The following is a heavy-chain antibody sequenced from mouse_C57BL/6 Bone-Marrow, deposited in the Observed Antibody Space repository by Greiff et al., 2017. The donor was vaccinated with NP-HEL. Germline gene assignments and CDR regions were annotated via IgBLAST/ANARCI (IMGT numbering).Heavy chain of an antibody. V-gene: IGHV1-26*01. J-gene: IGHJ2*01. CDR1: GYTFTDYY. Sequence: VQLQQSGPELVKPGASVKISCKASGYTFTDYYMNWVKQSHGKSLEWIGDINPNNGGTSYNQKFKGKATLTVDKSSSTAYMELRSLTSEASAVYYCARDSWYYFDYWGQGTTLTVSS. CDR3: ARDSWYYFDY. CDR2: INPNNGGT.